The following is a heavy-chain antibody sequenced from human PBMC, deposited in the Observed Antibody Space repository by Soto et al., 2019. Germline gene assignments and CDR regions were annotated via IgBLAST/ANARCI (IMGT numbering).Heavy chain of an antibody. CDR1: GGSFSGYY. CDR2: INHSGST. J-gene: IGHJ5*02. V-gene: IGHV4-34*01. CDR3: ARGGSGWYPSWFDP. D-gene: IGHD6-19*01. Sequence: QVQLQQWGAGLLKPSETLSLTCAVYGGSFSGYYWSWIRQPPGKGLEWIGEINHSGSTNYNPSLKRRVTIAVDTSKNQFSLKLSSVTAADTAVYYWARGGSGWYPSWFDPWGQGTLVTVSS.